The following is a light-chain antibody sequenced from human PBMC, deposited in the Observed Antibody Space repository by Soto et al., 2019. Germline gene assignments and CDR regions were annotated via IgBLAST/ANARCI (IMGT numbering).Light chain of an antibody. CDR3: CSYAGSYTLI. V-gene: IGLV2-11*01. J-gene: IGLJ2*01. Sequence: QSALTQPRSVSGSPGQSVTISCTGTSSDVGGYNYVSWYQQDLGKAPKLMIYDVTKRPSGVPDRFSGSKSGNTASLTISGLQAEDEADDYCCSYAGSYTLIFGGGTKLTVL. CDR2: DVT. CDR1: SSDVGGYNY.